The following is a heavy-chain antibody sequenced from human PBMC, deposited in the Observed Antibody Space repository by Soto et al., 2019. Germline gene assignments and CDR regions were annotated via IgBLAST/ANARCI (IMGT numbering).Heavy chain of an antibody. CDR1: GFTFDDYA. CDR3: AKDEAVYDSSGYVYYGMDV. D-gene: IGHD3-22*01. V-gene: IGHV3-9*01. Sequence: HPGGSLRLSCAASGFTFDDYAMHWVRQAPGKGLEWVSGISWNSGSIGYADSVKGRFTISRDNAKNSLYLQMNGLRAEDTALYYCAKDEAVYDSSGYVYYGMDVWGQGTTVTVSS. CDR2: ISWNSGSI. J-gene: IGHJ6*02.